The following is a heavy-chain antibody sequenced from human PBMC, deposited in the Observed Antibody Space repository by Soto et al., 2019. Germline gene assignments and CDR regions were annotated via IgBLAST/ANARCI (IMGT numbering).Heavy chain of an antibody. D-gene: IGHD2-2*01. V-gene: IGHV3-21*01. J-gene: IGHJ5*02. CDR1: GFTFSSYS. CDR2: ISSSSSYI. Sequence: GGSLRLSCAASGFTFSSYSVNWVRQAPGKGLEWVSSISSSSSYIYYADSVKGRFTISRDNAKNSLYLQMNSLRAEDTAVYYCARDFCSSTSCYGWFDPWGQGXLVTVYS. CDR3: ARDFCSSTSCYGWFDP.